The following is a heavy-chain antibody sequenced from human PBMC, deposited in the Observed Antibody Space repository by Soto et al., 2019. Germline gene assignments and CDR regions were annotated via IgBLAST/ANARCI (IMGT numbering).Heavy chain of an antibody. Sequence: PVGSLTLSSAASGFTFSNAWMSWVRQAPGKRLEWVGRIKSKTEVGTRDYAAPVKGRFTISRDDSKNTLYLQMNRLKLEDTAVYYCTTDNCSITSCYNPGGMDVWGQGTTGTVSS. D-gene: IGHD2-2*01. J-gene: IGHJ6*02. CDR1: GFTFSNAW. V-gene: IGHV3-15*01. CDR3: TTDNCSITSCYNPGGMDV. CDR2: IKSKTEVGTR.